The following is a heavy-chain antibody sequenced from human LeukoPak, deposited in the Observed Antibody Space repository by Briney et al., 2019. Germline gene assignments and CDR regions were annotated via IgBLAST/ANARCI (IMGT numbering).Heavy chain of an antibody. D-gene: IGHD6-13*01. CDR2: ISAYNGDT. Sequence: GASVKVSCKASGYIFTTYGITWVGQAPGQGLEWMGWISAYNGDTKYAQKLQGRVTMTTDTSTTTGYMELRSLRYDDTAVYYCARDHSSSCQLFDYWGQGTLVTVSS. V-gene: IGHV1-18*01. CDR1: GYIFTTYG. J-gene: IGHJ4*02. CDR3: ARDHSSSCQLFDY.